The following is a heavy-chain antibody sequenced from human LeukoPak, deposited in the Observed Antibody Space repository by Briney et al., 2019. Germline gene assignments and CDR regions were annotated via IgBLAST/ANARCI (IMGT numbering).Heavy chain of an antibody. CDR2: ISGNGGST. V-gene: IGHV3-23*01. Sequence: GGSLRLSCAASGFTFSSYAMSWVRQAPGKGLEWVSAISGNGGSTYYADSVKGRFTISRDNSKNTLHLQMNSLRAEDTAVYYCAKEEAEGHYSTFDFWGQGTLVTVSS. J-gene: IGHJ4*02. CDR3: AKEEAEGHYSTFDF. CDR1: GFTFSSYA. D-gene: IGHD3-10*01.